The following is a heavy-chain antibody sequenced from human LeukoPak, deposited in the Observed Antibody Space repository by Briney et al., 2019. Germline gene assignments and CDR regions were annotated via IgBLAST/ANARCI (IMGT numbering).Heavy chain of an antibody. CDR3: AKGRGSYHSFDY. J-gene: IGHJ4*02. Sequence: GGSLRLSCAASGFTFSSYWMHWVRQAPGKGLEWVSAISGSGGSTYYADSVKGRFTISRDNSKNTLYLQMNSLRAEDTAVYYCAKGRGSYHSFDYWGQGTLVTVSS. CDR2: ISGSGGST. D-gene: IGHD1-26*01. CDR1: GFTFSSYW. V-gene: IGHV3-23*01.